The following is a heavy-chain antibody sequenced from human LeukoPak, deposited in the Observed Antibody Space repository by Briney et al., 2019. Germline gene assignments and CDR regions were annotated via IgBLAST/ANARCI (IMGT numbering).Heavy chain of an antibody. CDR3: AREMYYYDSSGYKNAFDI. V-gene: IGHV4-59*12. D-gene: IGHD3-22*01. J-gene: IGHJ3*02. CDR1: GGSISSNY. Sequence: PSETLSLTCTVSGGSISSNYWSWIRQPPGNRLEWIGYINYSGSTNYNPSLKSRVTLSVDTSKKQFSLKLRSVTAADTAVYYCAREMYYYDSSGYKNAFDIWGQGTMVTVSS. CDR2: INYSGST.